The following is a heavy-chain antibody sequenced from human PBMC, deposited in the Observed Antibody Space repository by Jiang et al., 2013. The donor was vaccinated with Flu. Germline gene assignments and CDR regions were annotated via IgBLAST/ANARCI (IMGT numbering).Heavy chain of an antibody. CDR3: ARGADDSIWGSYPVYFDY. V-gene: IGHV4-61*02. J-gene: IGHJ4*02. CDR2: IYNSGST. CDR1: GASLSSGIYQ. D-gene: IGHD3-16*02. Sequence: GSGLVKPSQTLSLTCTVFGASLSSGIYQWGWIRRPAGKGLEWIGHIYNSGSTKYNPSFKSRVTISMDTSNNQFSVKLTSVTAADTAVYYCARGADDSIWGSYPVYFDYWGPGTLVTVSS.